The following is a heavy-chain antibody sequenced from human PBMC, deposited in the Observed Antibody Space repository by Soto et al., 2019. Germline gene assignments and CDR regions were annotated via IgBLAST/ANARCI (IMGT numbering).Heavy chain of an antibody. CDR3: ARGLVVHSPSYYYYGMDV. CDR2: MNPNSGNT. Sequence: QVQLVQSGAEVKKPGASVKVSCTASGYTFTSYDINWVRQATGQGLEWMGWMNPNSGNTGYAQKFQGRVTMTRNTAISTAYMELSSLRSEDTAVYYCARGLVVHSPSYYYYGMDVWGQGTTVTVSS. J-gene: IGHJ6*02. V-gene: IGHV1-8*01. D-gene: IGHD2-2*01. CDR1: GYTFTSYD.